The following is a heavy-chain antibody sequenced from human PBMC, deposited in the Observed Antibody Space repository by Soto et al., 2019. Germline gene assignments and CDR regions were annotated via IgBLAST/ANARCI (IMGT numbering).Heavy chain of an antibody. V-gene: IGHV3-72*01. CDR3: GASRPGGICDY. J-gene: IGHJ4*02. CDR2: SRRKATGFTT. Sequence: EVQLVESGGDLVQPGRSLRLSCAGSGLSLSDHHMDWVRQVPGKGLGWVGRSRRKATGFTTEYAASVKRRYTVSRNESSNSLYLQMNSLTVEDTAVYYWGASRPGGICDYWGKGTLVTVSS. D-gene: IGHD2-21*01. CDR1: GLSLSDHH.